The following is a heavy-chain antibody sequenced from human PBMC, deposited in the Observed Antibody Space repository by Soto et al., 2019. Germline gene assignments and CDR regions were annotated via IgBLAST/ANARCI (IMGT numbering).Heavy chain of an antibody. D-gene: IGHD3-3*01. CDR1: GDTFSSST. J-gene: IGHJ4*02. Sequence: SVKVSCKASGDTFSSSTISWVRQAPGQGLEWVGGIIPIFGTANYAQKFQGRVSITADTSTSTAYMDLSSLRSEDTAVYYCARGITIFGVADYWGQGTLVTVSS. CDR3: ARGITIFGVADY. V-gene: IGHV1-69*06. CDR2: IIPIFGTA.